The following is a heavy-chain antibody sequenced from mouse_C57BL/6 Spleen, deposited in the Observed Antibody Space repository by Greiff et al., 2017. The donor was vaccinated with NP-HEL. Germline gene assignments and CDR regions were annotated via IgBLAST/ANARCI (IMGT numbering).Heavy chain of an antibody. J-gene: IGHJ4*01. CDR2: ISSGSSTI. CDR3: ARGGNGSSVDAMDY. V-gene: IGHV5-17*01. D-gene: IGHD1-1*01. CDR1: GFTFSDYG. Sequence: DVMLVESGGGLVKPGGSLKLSCAASGFTFSDYGMHWVRQAPEKGLEWVAYISSGSSTIYYADTVKGRFTISRDNAKNTLFLQMTSLGSEDTAMYYWARGGNGSSVDAMDYWGQGTSVTVSS.